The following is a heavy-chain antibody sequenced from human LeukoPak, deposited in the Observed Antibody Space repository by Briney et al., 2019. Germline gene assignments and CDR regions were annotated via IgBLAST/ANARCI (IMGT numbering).Heavy chain of an antibody. CDR3: ARDGRKTHYYFDY. CDR2: INWNGGST. V-gene: IGHV3-20*04. J-gene: IGHJ4*02. Sequence: GGSLRLSCAASGFTFSSYSMNWVRQAPGKGLEWVSGINWNGGSTGYADSVKGRFTISRDNAKNSLYLQMNSLRAEDTALYYCARDGRKTHYYFDYWGQGTLVTVSS. CDR1: GFTFSSYS.